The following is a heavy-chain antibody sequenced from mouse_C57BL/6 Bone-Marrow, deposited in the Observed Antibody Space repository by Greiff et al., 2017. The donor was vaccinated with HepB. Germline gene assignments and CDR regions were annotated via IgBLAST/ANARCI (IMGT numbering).Heavy chain of an antibody. D-gene: IGHD1-1*01. V-gene: IGHV1-50*01. CDR1: GYTFTSYW. Sequence: VQLQQPGAELVKPGASAKLSCKASGYTFTSYWMQWVKQRPGQGLEWIGEIDPSDSYTNYNQKFKGKATLTVDTSSSTAYMQLSSLTSEDSAVYYCARDYYGSSGDWYFDVWGTGTTVTVSS. CDR2: IDPSDSYT. J-gene: IGHJ1*03. CDR3: ARDYYGSSGDWYFDV.